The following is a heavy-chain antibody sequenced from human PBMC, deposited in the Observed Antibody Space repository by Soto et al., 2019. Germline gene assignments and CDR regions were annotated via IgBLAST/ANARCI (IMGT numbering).Heavy chain of an antibody. D-gene: IGHD2-2*01. CDR3: ARIVVVPAALLDWYFDL. CDR2: IYYSGST. J-gene: IGHJ2*01. Sequence: SETLSLTCTVSGGSISSGGYYWSWIRQHPGKGLEWIGYIYYSGSTYYNPSLKSRVAISVDTSKNQFSLRLRSVTAADTAVYYCARIVVVPAALLDWYFDLWGRGTLVT. CDR1: GGSISSGGYY. V-gene: IGHV4-31*03.